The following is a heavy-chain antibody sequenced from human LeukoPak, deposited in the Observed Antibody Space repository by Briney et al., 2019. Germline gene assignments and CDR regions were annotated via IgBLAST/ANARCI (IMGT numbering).Heavy chain of an antibody. J-gene: IGHJ4*02. Sequence: ASVKVSCKASGYTFTGYYMHWVRQAPGQGLEWMGWINPNSGGTNYAQKFQGRVTMTRDTSISTAYMKLSRLRSDDTAVYYCARDHRYCSSTSCYPSATLSSWGQGTLVTVSS. D-gene: IGHD2-2*01. CDR1: GYTFTGYY. V-gene: IGHV1-2*02. CDR3: ARDHRYCSSTSCYPSATLSS. CDR2: INPNSGGT.